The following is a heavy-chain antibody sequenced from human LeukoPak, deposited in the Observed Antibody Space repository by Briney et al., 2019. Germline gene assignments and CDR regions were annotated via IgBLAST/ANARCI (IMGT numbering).Heavy chain of an antibody. D-gene: IGHD2-21*01. CDR1: GYTFAGYY. Sequence: ASVKVSCKASGYTFAGYYMHWVRQAPGQGLEWMGWINPNSGGTNYAQKFQGRVTMTRDTSISTAYMELSRLRSDDTAVYYCASYSLNLGDDAFDIWGQGTMVTVSS. CDR3: ASYSLNLGDDAFDI. V-gene: IGHV1-2*02. J-gene: IGHJ3*02. CDR2: INPNSGGT.